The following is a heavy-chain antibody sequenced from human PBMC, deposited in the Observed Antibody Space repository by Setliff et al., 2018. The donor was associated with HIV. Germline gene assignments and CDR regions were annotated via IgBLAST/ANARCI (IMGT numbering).Heavy chain of an antibody. V-gene: IGHV4-59*01. CDR1: GFTFSSYA. Sequence: GSLRLSCVASGFTFSSYAMSWVRQAPGKGLEWIGYIYFSGSTNYNPSLKSRLTISVDTSKNQFSLKLSSVTAADTAVYYCARVGDLGSTYYFDYWGQGTLVTVSS. CDR2: IYFSGST. D-gene: IGHD1-26*01. J-gene: IGHJ4*02. CDR3: ARVGDLGSTYYFDY.